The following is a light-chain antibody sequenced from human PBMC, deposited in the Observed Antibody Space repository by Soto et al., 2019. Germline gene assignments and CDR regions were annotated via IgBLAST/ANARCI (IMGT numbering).Light chain of an antibody. V-gene: IGKV1-5*01. CDR1: QTIRNW. CDR2: DAS. CDR3: QHYNSHSAHA. J-gene: IGKJ4*01. Sequence: DIQMTQSPSTLPASIGDRVTITCRASQTIRNWLAWYQQKPGKPPRLLLYDASRSQTGVPSRFSGIGSGTEFTLTITSLQPDDVATYYCQHYNSHSAHAFGGGSKVELK.